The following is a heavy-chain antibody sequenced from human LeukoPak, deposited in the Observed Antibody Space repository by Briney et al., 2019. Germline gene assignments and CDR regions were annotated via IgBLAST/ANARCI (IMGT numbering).Heavy chain of an antibody. CDR3: ARRGPYYYDSSGYFDY. J-gene: IGHJ4*02. V-gene: IGHV4-39*01. CDR1: GGSISSSSYY. D-gene: IGHD3-22*01. Sequence: PSETLSLTCTVSGGSISSSSYYWGWIRQPPGRGLEWIGSIYYSGITYYNPSLKSRVTMSVDTSKSQFSLKLSSVTAADTAVYYCARRGPYYYDSSGYFDYWGQGTLVTVSS. CDR2: IYYSGIT.